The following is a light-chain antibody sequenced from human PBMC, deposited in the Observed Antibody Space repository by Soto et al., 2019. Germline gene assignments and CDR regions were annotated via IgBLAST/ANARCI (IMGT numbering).Light chain of an antibody. Sequence: EIVLTQSPATLSVSPGERATLSCRASQSVRSNLAWYQQKAGQAPRLLIFDASTRATNIPARFSGSGSGTEFTLTISSLQSEVFAVYYCQQYSNWPPLTFGGGTKVEIK. CDR1: QSVRSN. V-gene: IGKV3-15*01. J-gene: IGKJ4*01. CDR3: QQYSNWPPLT. CDR2: DAS.